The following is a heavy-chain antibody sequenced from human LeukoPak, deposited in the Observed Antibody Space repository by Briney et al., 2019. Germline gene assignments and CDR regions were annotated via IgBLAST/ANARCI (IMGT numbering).Heavy chain of an antibody. CDR1: GGSISGYY. J-gene: IGHJ5*02. D-gene: IGHD6-13*01. CDR3: AQARAAAGSPYNWFDP. V-gene: IGHV4-59*01. CDR2: IYYSGST. Sequence: SETLSLTCTVSGGSISGYYWNWIRQSPGKGPEWIGYIYYSGSTNYNPSLKSRATISVDTSKNQFSLKLSSAIAADTAVYYCAQARAAAGSPYNWFDPWGQGTLVTVSS.